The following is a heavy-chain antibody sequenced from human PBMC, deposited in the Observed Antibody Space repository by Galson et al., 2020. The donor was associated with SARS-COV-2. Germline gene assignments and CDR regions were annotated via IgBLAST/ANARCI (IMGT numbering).Heavy chain of an antibody. CDR3: ARDDQGDIVVVPAAMVA. CDR2: INPNSGGT. V-gene: IGHV1-2*02. CDR1: GYTFTGYY. D-gene: IGHD2-2*01. Sequence: ASVKVSCKASGYTFTGYYMHWVRQAPGQGLEWMGWINPNSGGTNYAQKFQGRVTMTRDTSISTAYMELSRLRSDDKAVYYCARDDQGDIVVVPAAMVAWGQGTLVTVSS. J-gene: IGHJ4*02.